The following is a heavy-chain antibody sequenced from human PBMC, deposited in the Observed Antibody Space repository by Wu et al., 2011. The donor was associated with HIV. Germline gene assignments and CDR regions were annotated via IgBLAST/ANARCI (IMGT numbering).Heavy chain of an antibody. CDR1: GGSFRTFA. CDR2: IIPIVEKP. V-gene: IGHV1-69*11. J-gene: IGHJ5*01. Sequence: QVQLVQSGAEVKKPGSSVKVSCKASGGSFRTFAINWVRQAPGEGLEWMGRIIPIVEKPKYAQKFQGRVTITADESTSTAYMELRSLRSDDTAVYYCARGANYGDYVNNWFDSWGREPWSPSPQ. D-gene: IGHD4-17*01. CDR3: ARGANYGDYVNNWFDS.